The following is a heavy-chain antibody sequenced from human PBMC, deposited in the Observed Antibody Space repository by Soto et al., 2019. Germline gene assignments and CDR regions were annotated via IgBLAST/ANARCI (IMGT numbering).Heavy chain of an antibody. CDR1: GDSISSYF. Sequence: SETLSLTCTVSGDSISSYFWSWIRQPAGKGLEWIGRVHTSGSTTYNPSLKSRATISVDKSENQFSLRLKSVTAADTAVYYCASVGSDYDNSGYYLPWGPGTLVTVSS. D-gene: IGHD3-22*01. V-gene: IGHV4-4*07. CDR3: ASVGSDYDNSGYYLP. J-gene: IGHJ5*02. CDR2: VHTSGST.